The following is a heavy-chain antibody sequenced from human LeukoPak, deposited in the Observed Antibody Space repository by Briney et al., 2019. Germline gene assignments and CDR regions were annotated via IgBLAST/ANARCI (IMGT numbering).Heavy chain of an antibody. CDR3: ARVLSMVRGVITSFDY. CDR1: GFTFSDYY. CDR2: LTSSSSYT. V-gene: IGHV3-11*06. Sequence: GGAPRLFCAAYGFTFSDYYMSWIRQAPGKGLEWVSYLTSSSSYTIYADSVKRRFAMSRDNAKSSLYLQMNSLRAQDTAVYHCARVLSMVRGVITSFDYWGQGTLVTVSS. D-gene: IGHD3-10*01. J-gene: IGHJ4*02.